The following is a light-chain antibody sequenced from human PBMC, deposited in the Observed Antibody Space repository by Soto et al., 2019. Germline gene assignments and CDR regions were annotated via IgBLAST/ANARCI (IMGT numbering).Light chain of an antibody. J-gene: IGLJ1*01. CDR2: EVT. V-gene: IGLV2-14*01. CDR1: SSDVGGYNY. CDR3: TSYTGSSPLVV. Sequence: QSALTQPASVSGSPGQSITISCTGTSSDVGGYNYVSWYQQHPGKAPKLIIWEVTNRPSGISHRFSGSKSGNTAFLTISGLQAEDGATYYCTSYTGSSPLVVFGTGTKLTVL.